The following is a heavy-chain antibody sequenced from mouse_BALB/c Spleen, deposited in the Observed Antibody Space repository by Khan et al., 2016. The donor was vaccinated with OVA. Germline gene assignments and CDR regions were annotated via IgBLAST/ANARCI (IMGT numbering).Heavy chain of an antibody. V-gene: IGHV1-7*01. D-gene: IGHD1-1*01. CDR2: INPSTGYT. CDR3: SRLGSSYGTTFVD. J-gene: IGHJ2*01. CDR1: GYTFANYW. Sequence: QVQLKQSGAELAKPGASVKMSCKASGYTFANYWMHWVKQRPGQGLDWIGYINPSTGYTDYNQKFKDKATLTADKSSSTAYMQLSSLTSEDSAVYYCSRLGSSYGTTFVDWGQGTTLTVSS.